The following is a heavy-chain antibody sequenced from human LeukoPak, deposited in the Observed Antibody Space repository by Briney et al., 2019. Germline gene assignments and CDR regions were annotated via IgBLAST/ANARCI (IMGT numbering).Heavy chain of an antibody. J-gene: IGHJ4*02. CDR3: ASTTWVLLWFGGFDY. D-gene: IGHD3-10*01. Sequence: GGSLRLSCAASGFTFSSYAMSWVRQAPGKGLEWVSVIGGSGGSTYYADSVKGRFTISRDNSKNTLYLQMNSLRAEDTAVYYCASTTWVLLWFGGFDYWGQGTLVTVS. CDR2: IGGSGGST. CDR1: GFTFSSYA. V-gene: IGHV3-23*01.